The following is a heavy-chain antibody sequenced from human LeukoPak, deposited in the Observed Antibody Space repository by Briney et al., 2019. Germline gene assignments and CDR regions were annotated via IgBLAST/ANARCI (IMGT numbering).Heavy chain of an antibody. CDR2: ISAYNGNT. CDR1: GYTFTSYG. CDR3: AREGVATTASTYGMDV. Sequence: ASVKVSCKASGYTFTSYGISWVRQAPGQGLEWMGWISAYNGNTNYAQKLQGRVTMTTDTSTSTAYMELRSLRSDDTAVYYCAREGVATTASTYGMDVWGEGTTVTVSS. V-gene: IGHV1-18*01. J-gene: IGHJ6*04. D-gene: IGHD5-12*01.